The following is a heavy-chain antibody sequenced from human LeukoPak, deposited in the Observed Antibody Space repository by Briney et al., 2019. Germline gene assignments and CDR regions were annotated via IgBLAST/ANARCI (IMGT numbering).Heavy chain of an antibody. J-gene: IGHJ6*03. CDR2: INTNTGNP. CDR1: GYTLTSYA. Sequence: GASVKVSCKASGYTLTSYAMNWVRQAPGQGLEWMGWINTNTGNPTYAQGFTGRFVFSLDTSVSTAYLQISSLKAEDTAVYYCARIRWGLSYFYYYMDVWGKGTTVTVSS. D-gene: IGHD7-27*01. CDR3: ARIRWGLSYFYYYMDV. V-gene: IGHV7-4-1*02.